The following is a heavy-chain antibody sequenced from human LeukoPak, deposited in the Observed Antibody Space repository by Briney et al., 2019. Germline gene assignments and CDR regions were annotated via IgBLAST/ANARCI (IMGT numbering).Heavy chain of an antibody. CDR3: ARPPHYYDTSGYSV. CDR2: VNESGGT. V-gene: IGHV4-34*01. D-gene: IGHD3-22*01. J-gene: IGHJ4*02. CDR1: IDSFSNYH. Sequence: SETLSLTCAVYIDSFSNYHWNWIRQTPAKGMEWIGEVNESGGTNISPSLRSRVILSVDTSKNQFSLRLNSVTAADTAVYYCARPPHYYDTSGYSVWGQGTLVTVSS.